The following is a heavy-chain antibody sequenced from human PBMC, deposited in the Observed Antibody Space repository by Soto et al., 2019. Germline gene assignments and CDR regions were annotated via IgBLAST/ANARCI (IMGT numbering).Heavy chain of an antibody. V-gene: IGHV1-3*05. CDR1: GYTFTSYT. J-gene: IGHJ4*02. CDR3: ARDDSSDGLTLFDY. D-gene: IGHD2-21*01. CDR2: IDAGNGNT. Sequence: QVQLVQSGAEEKKPGASVKVSCKASGYTFTSYTIHWVRQAPGQRPEWMGWIDAGNGNTKYSQKFQGRVTITRDTSASIIYMEVCSLRSEDGAVYYCARDDSSDGLTLFDYWGQGTLVTVSS.